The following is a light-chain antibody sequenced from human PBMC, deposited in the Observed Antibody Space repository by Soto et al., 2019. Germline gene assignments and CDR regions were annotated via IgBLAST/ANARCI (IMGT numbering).Light chain of an antibody. CDR2: GAS. CDR1: QSVSSTF. V-gene: IGKV3-20*01. CDR3: QQFDSSVT. J-gene: IGKJ1*01. Sequence: EIVLTQSPGSLSLSPGERATLSCRASQSVSSTFFAWYQQRPGQAPRLLMYGASSRATGIPERFSGSGSVTDFTLTISRLEAEDFAVYYCQQFDSSVTFGQGTKVEIK.